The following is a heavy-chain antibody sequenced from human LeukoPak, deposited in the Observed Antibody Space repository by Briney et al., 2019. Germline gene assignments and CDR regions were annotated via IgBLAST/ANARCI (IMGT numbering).Heavy chain of an antibody. J-gene: IGHJ4*02. CDR3: ARDSSTAGDFDY. CDR2: IYYSGST. Sequence: SETLSLTCAVSGGSISSGGYSWSWIRQPPGKGLEWIGYIYYSGSTYYNPSLKSRVTISVDTSKNQFSLKLSSVTAADTAVYYCARDSSTAGDFDYWGQGTLVTVSS. V-gene: IGHV4-30-4*07. D-gene: IGHD3-10*01. CDR1: GGSISSGGYS.